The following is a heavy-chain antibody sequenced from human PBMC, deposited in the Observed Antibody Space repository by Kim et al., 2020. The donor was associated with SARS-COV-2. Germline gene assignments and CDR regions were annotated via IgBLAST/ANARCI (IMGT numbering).Heavy chain of an antibody. V-gene: IGHV1-18*04. D-gene: IGHD2-2*01. J-gene: IGHJ5*02. CDR2: ISAYNGNT. Sequence: ASVKVSCKASGYTFTSYGISWVRQAPGQGLEWMGWISAYNGNTNYAQKLQGRVTMTTDTSTSTAYMELRSLRSDDTAVYYCARDREHAVVVPAAIRGLHWFDPWGQGTLVTVSS. CDR3: ARDREHAVVVPAAIRGLHWFDP. CDR1: GYTFTSYG.